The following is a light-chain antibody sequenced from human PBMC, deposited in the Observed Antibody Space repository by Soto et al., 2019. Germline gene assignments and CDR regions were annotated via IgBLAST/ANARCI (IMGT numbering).Light chain of an antibody. Sequence: DIVFTQSPGTLSLSPGERATLSCRASQSVSSSSLAWYQQKPGQAPRLLIYGASNRATGIPDRFSGSGSGTDFTLTITRLEPKDFAVFYCQHYGNPVTFGGGTKVDIK. J-gene: IGKJ4*01. CDR3: QHYGNPVT. CDR1: QSVSSSS. V-gene: IGKV3-20*01. CDR2: GAS.